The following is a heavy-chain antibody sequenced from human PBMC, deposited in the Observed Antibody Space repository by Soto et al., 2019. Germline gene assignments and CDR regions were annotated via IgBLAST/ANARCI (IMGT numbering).Heavy chain of an antibody. D-gene: IGHD3-16*01. J-gene: IGHJ4*02. CDR3: ARSGGVNTVKTIFNY. V-gene: IGHV4-59*01. Sequence: PSETLSLTCTVSGGSISSYYWSWIRQPPGKGLEWIGYIYYSGSTNYNPSLKSRVTISVDTSKNQFSLKLSSVTAADTAVYYCARSGGVNTVKTIFNYWGQGTLVTVSS. CDR2: IYYSGST. CDR1: GGSISSYY.